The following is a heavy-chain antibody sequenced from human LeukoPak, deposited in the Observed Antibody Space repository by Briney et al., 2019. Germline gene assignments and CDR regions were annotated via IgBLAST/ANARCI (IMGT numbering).Heavy chain of an antibody. J-gene: IGHJ4*02. CDR2: INHSGST. D-gene: IGHD2-15*01. Sequence: SETLSLTCAVYGGSFSGYYWSWIRQPPGKGLEGIGEINHSGSTNYNPSLKSRVTISVDTSKNQFSLELSSVTAADTAVYYCARIGRGSGSKRPYWGQGTLVTVSS. CDR3: ARIGRGSGSKRPY. CDR1: GGSFSGYY. V-gene: IGHV4-34*01.